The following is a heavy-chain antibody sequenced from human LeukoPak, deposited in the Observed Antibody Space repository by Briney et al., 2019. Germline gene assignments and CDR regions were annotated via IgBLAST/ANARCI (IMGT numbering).Heavy chain of an antibody. CDR3: AKDGRSARLGYYFDY. D-gene: IGHD2-15*01. CDR1: GFTFSHAW. CDR2: ISHDGSNK. Sequence: GGSLRLSCAASGFTFSHAWMSWVRQAPGKGLEWVAVISHDGSNKYYADSVKGRFTISRDNFKNTLYLHMSSLRAEDTALYYCAKDGRSARLGYYFDYWGQGTLVTVSS. J-gene: IGHJ4*02. V-gene: IGHV3-30*18.